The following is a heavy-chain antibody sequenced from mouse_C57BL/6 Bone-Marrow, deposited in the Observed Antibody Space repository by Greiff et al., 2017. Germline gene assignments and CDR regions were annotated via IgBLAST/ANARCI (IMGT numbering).Heavy chain of an antibody. J-gene: IGHJ4*01. CDR1: GYTFTSYW. CDR2: IYPSDSET. Sequence: QVHVKQPGAELVRPGSSVKLSCKASGYTFTSYWMDWVKQRPGQGLEWIGNIYPSDSETNYNQKFKDKATLTVDKSSSTAYMQLHSLTSEDSSVCDRARREELWARAMDYWGQGTSVTVSS. V-gene: IGHV1-61*01. D-gene: IGHD1-1*02. CDR3: ARREELWARAMDY.